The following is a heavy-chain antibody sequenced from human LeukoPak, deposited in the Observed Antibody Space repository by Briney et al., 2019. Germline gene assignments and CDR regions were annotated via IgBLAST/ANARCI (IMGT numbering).Heavy chain of an antibody. CDR3: AQDRAWIQFLY. D-gene: IGHD5-18*01. Sequence: GGSLRLSCAASGFTFSNYGMNWVRLAPGKGLEWVSGITRRGETKYYEDSVKGRFTISRDNSKNTLYLQINSLRAEDTAVYYCAQDRAWIQFLYWGQGTLVTVSS. J-gene: IGHJ4*02. CDR2: ITRRGETK. V-gene: IGHV3-23*01. CDR1: GFTFSNYG.